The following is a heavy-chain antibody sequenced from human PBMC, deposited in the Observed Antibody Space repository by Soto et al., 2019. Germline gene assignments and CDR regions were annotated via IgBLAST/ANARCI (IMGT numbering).Heavy chain of an antibody. CDR2: IYYSGST. CDR1: GGSISRNSYY. D-gene: IGHD3-22*01. J-gene: IGHJ4*02. CDR3: AGLKYVHSSNYLFH. V-gene: IGHV4-39*01. Sequence: PSETLSLTCTVSGGSISRNSYYWGWILQPPGKGLEWIGSIYYSGSTYYNPSLKSRVTISVDTSKNQFSLKLTSVTAADTAVYYCAGLKYVHSSNYLFHWGQGTRVTVS.